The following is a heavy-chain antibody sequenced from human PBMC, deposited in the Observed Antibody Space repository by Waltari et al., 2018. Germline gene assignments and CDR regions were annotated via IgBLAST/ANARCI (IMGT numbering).Heavy chain of an antibody. CDR2: INPNSGCT. V-gene: IGHV1-2*02. CDR1: GSTLTGHY. D-gene: IGHD4-17*01. CDR3: ARKPYGTKPYDY. Sequence: QVQLVQSGAEVKKPGASVKVPCTASGSTLTGHYSHWVGKAPGQGLGWMGWINPNSGCTNYAQKFQGRVTMTRDTSISTAYMELSRLRSDDTAVYYCARKPYGTKPYDYWGQGTLVTVSS. J-gene: IGHJ4*02.